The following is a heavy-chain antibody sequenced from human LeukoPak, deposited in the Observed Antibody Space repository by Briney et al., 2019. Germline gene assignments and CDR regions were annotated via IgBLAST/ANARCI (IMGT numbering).Heavy chain of an antibody. Sequence: SETLSLTCTVSGYSISSGYYWGWIRQPPGKGLEWIGSIYHSGSTNYNPSLKSRVTISVDTSKNQFSLKLSSVTAADTAVYYCARDRTRGGFDPWGQGTLVTVSS. J-gene: IGHJ5*02. D-gene: IGHD1-1*01. CDR1: GYSISSGYY. V-gene: IGHV4-38-2*02. CDR2: IYHSGST. CDR3: ARDRTRGGFDP.